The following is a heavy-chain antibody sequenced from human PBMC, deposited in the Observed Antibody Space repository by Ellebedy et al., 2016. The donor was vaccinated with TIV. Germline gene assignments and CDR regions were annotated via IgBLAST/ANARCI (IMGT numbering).Heavy chain of an antibody. V-gene: IGHV3-48*02. CDR1: GFTFSSHS. Sequence: GESLKISCAASGFTFSSHSMNWVRQAPGKGLEWVSYISSSRTTMYYADSVKGRFTISRDNAKNSLYLQMNSLRDEDTAVYYCARDSSDIVATIGISGSDYWGQGTLVTVSS. CDR2: ISSSRTTM. D-gene: IGHD5-12*01. CDR3: ARDSSDIVATIGISGSDY. J-gene: IGHJ4*02.